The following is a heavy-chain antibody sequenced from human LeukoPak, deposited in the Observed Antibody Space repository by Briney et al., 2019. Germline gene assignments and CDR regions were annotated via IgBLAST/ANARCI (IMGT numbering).Heavy chain of an antibody. CDR1: GFTVSSNY. V-gene: IGHV3-53*04. Sequence: GGSLRLSCAASGFTVSSNYMSWVRQAPGKGLEWVSVIYSGGSTYYADSVKGRFTISRHNSKNTLYLQMNSLRAEDTAVYYCARVGTTRAFDIWGQGTMVTVSA. D-gene: IGHD1-7*01. CDR3: ARVGTTRAFDI. CDR2: IYSGGST. J-gene: IGHJ3*02.